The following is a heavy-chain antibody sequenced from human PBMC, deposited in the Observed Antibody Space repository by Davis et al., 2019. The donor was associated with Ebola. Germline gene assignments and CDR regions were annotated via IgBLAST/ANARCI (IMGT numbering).Heavy chain of an antibody. J-gene: IGHJ4*02. Sequence: GESLRLSCAASGFTFDDYAMSWARQAPGKGLEWVSAVNSNGGYTYYADSVKGRFTISRDTSTVYLQMNSLRVEDTAVYYCAKIEAYGSGNYFEYWGQGTLVTISS. D-gene: IGHD3-10*01. CDR2: VNSNGGYT. V-gene: IGHV3-23*01. CDR3: AKIEAYGSGNYFEY. CDR1: GFTFDDYA.